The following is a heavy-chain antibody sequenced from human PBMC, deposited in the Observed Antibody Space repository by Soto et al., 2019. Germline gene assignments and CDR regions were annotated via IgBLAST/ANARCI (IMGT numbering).Heavy chain of an antibody. Sequence: QVQLVESGGGVVQPGRSLRLSCAASGFTFSSYGMHWVRQAPGKGLEWVAVISYDGSNKYYADSVKGRFTISRDNSKNSLYLQINSLRAEDTAVYYCAKDVSRYDFWAGDGMDVWGQGTTVTVSS. J-gene: IGHJ6*02. D-gene: IGHD3-3*01. CDR3: AKDVSRYDFWAGDGMDV. CDR1: GFTFSSYG. CDR2: ISYDGSNK. V-gene: IGHV3-30*18.